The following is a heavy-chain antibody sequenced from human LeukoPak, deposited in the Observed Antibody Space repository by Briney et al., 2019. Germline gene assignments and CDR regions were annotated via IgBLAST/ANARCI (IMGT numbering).Heavy chain of an antibody. CDR3: ARAGGFWSGYYYFDY. J-gene: IGHJ4*02. V-gene: IGHV3-7*01. CDR2: IKQDGSEK. CDR1: GFTFSSHW. D-gene: IGHD3-3*01. Sequence: GGSLRLSCAASGFTFSSHWMSWVRQAPGKGLEWVANIKQDGSEKYYVDSVKGRFTISRDNAKNSLYLQMNSLRAEDTAVYYCARAGGFWSGYYYFDYWGPGTLVTVSS.